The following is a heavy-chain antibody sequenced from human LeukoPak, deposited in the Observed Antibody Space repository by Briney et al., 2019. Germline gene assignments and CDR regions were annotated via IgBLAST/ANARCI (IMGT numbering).Heavy chain of an antibody. Sequence: GGSLRLSCTASGFTFSNAWMSWVRQAPGKGLEWVGRIKGKTDGGAADYAAPVKGRFTISRDDSKNTLYLQMNSLKTEDTAVYYCTTGHSYGYLAYWGQGTLVTVSS. J-gene: IGHJ4*02. CDR1: GFTFSNAW. CDR2: IKGKTDGGAA. V-gene: IGHV3-15*01. D-gene: IGHD5-18*01. CDR3: TTGHSYGYLAY.